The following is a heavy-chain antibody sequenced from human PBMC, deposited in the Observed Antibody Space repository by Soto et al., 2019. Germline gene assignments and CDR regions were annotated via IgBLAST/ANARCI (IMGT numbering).Heavy chain of an antibody. CDR2: IIPIFGTA. CDR3: ARMYYYDSSGYLSPPYGMDV. J-gene: IGHJ6*02. Sequence: SVKVSCKASGGTFSSYAISWVRQAPGQGLEWMGGIIPIFGTANYAQKFQGRVTITADESTSTAYTELSSLRSEDTAVYYCARMYYYDSSGYLSPPYGMDVWGQGTTVTVSS. D-gene: IGHD3-22*01. CDR1: GGTFSSYA. V-gene: IGHV1-69*13.